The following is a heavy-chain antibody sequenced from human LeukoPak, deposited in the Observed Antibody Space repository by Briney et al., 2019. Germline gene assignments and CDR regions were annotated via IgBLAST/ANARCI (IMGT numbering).Heavy chain of an antibody. CDR1: GGSISSYY. CDR3: ARDANGDYGLGYFQH. J-gene: IGHJ1*01. V-gene: IGHV4-59*01. D-gene: IGHD4-17*01. CDR2: IYYSGST. Sequence: PSETLSLTCTVSGGSISSYYWSWIRQPPGKGLEWIGYIYYSGSTNYNPSLKSRVTISVDTSKNQFSLKLSSVTAADTAVYYCARDANGDYGLGYFQHWGQGTLVTVSS.